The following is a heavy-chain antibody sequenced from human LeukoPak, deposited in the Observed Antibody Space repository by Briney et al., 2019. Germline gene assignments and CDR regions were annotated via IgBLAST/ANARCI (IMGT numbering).Heavy chain of an antibody. J-gene: IGHJ4*02. CDR1: GGSISSYY. CDR2: IYYSGRT. Sequence: SETLSLTCTVSGGSISSYYWSWIRQPPGKGLEWIGYIYYSGRTNYNPSLKSRVTISVDTSKNQFSLKLSSVTAADTAVYYCARGRSGGWSGYYVGSDWGQGTLVTVSS. CDR3: ARGRSGGWSGYYVGSD. V-gene: IGHV4-59*01. D-gene: IGHD3-3*01.